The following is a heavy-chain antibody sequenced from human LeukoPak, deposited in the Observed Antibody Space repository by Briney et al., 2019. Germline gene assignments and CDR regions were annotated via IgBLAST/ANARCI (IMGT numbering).Heavy chain of an antibody. V-gene: IGHV4-28*05. Sequence: SETLSLTCAVSGFSIRSSNWWGWIRQPPGKGLEWIGYIYYDGSIYYNPSLRSRVTMSVDTSKNQFSLRLNSVTAVDTAVYYCARKPDSRNWFDPWGQGTLVIVSS. CDR2: IYYDGSI. J-gene: IGHJ5*02. CDR3: ARKPDSRNWFDP. D-gene: IGHD6-13*01. CDR1: GFSIRSSNW.